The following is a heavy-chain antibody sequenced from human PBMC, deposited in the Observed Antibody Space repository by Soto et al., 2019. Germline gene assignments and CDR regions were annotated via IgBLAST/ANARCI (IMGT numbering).Heavy chain of an antibody. V-gene: IGHV1-18*01. D-gene: IGHD3-16*01. J-gene: IGHJ6*02. CDR1: GYIFVNYG. CDR3: VMVDNYVTPTPQDV. Sequence: QVQLVQSGDEVKKPGASVQVSCKASGYIFVNYGIAWVRQAPGQGLEWMGWISPYTGNTHSATQVQGRLTMTTDTSTSTAYRDLGSLTSDDTAVYYCVMVDNYVTPTPQDVWGQGTTVTVSS. CDR2: ISPYTGNT.